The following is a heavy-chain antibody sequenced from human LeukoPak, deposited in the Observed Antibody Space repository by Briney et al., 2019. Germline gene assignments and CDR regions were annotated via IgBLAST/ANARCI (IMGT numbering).Heavy chain of an antibody. CDR2: ISSSSSYI. Sequence: PSETLSLTCAVYGGSFSGYYWSWIRQPPGKGLEWISFISSSSSYIYYADSVKGRFTISRDNAKNSLYLQMNSLRAEDTAVYYCARELAGDYWGQGTLVTVSS. CDR1: GGSFSGYY. J-gene: IGHJ4*02. CDR3: ARELAGDY. D-gene: IGHD3-3*02. V-gene: IGHV3-21*01.